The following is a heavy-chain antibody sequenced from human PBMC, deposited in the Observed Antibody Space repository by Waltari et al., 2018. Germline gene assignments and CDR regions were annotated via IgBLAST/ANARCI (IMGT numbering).Heavy chain of an antibody. D-gene: IGHD1-1*01. CDR2: MNPNSGNT. CDR3: ARLSRLEEGYYMDV. CDR1: GYTFTSYD. V-gene: IGHV1-8*01. Sequence: QVQLVQSGAEVKKPGASVKVSCKASGYTFTSYDINWVRQATGQGLEWMGWMNPNSGNTGYAQKFQGRVTMTRNTSISTAYMELSSLRSEDTAVYYCARLSRLEEGYYMDVWGKGTTVTVSS. J-gene: IGHJ6*03.